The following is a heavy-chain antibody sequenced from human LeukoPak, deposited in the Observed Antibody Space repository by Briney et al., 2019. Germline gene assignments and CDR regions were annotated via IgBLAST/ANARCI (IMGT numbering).Heavy chain of an antibody. D-gene: IGHD4-17*01. CDR1: GGTFSSYA. V-gene: IGHV1-69*05. J-gene: IGHJ4*02. CDR2: IIPIFGTA. CDR3: ATSTYGDYFG. Sequence: VALVKVSCKASGGTFSSYAISWVRQAPGQGLEWMGGIIPIFGTANYAQKFQGRVTITTDESTSTAYMELSSLRSEDTAVYYCATSTYGDYFGWGQGTLVTVSS.